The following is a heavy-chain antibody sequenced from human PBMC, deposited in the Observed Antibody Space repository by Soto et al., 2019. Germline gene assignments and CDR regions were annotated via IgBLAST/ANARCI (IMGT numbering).Heavy chain of an antibody. V-gene: IGHV3-73*01. CDR2: IKTKADNYAT. CDR3: TRRHCSSGGCYSDFDY. D-gene: IGHD2-15*01. CDR1: GCTLSGFD. J-gene: IGHJ4*02. Sequence: PGGSLRLSCAASGCTLSGFDIHWVRQASGEGLEWVGRIKTKADNYATAFAASLKGRFAISRDDSKNTAYLEMNSLKTEDTAVYYCTRRHCSSGGCYSDFDYWGQGALVTVSS.